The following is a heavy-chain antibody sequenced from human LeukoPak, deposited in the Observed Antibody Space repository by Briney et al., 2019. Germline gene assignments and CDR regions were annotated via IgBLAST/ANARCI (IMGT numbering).Heavy chain of an antibody. CDR2: IYYSGST. Sequence: SGTLSLTCAVSGVSISSCNWWTWVRQPPGKGLEWIGYIYYSGSTYYNPSLKSRVTISVDTSKNQFSLKLSSVTAADTAVYYCARDGPPDIWGQGTMVTVSS. V-gene: IGHV4-30-4*01. CDR3: ARDGPPDI. CDR1: GVSISSCNW. J-gene: IGHJ3*02.